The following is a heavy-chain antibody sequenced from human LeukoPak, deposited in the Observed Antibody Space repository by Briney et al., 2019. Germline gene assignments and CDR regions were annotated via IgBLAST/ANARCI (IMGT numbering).Heavy chain of an antibody. CDR2: ISSSSSYI. D-gene: IGHD3-3*01. Sequence: GGSLRLSCAASGFTFSSYSMNWVRQAPGKGLEWVSSISSSSSYIYYADSVKGRFTISRDNAKNSLYLQMNSLRAEDTAVYYCARDVENYYDFWSGQTGAFDIWGQGTMVTVSS. V-gene: IGHV3-21*01. J-gene: IGHJ3*02. CDR1: GFTFSSYS. CDR3: ARDVENYYDFWSGQTGAFDI.